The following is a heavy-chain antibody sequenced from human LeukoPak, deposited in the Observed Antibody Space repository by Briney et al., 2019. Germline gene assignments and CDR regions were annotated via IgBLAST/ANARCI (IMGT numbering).Heavy chain of an antibody. CDR1: GYSISSGYY. J-gene: IGHJ4*02. D-gene: IGHD5-12*01. CDR3: ARGRGAGYDSEDY. Sequence: SETLSLTCTVSGYSISSGYYWSWIRQPPGKGLEWIGYIYYSGSTNYNPSLESRVTISVDTSKNQFSLKLSSVTAADTAVYYCARGRGAGYDSEDYWGQGTLVTVSS. CDR2: IYYSGST. V-gene: IGHV4-61*01.